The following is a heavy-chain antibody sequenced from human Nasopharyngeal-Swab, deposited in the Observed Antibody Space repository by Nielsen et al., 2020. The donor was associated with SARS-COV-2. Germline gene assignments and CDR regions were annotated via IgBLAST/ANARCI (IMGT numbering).Heavy chain of an antibody. CDR3: ARDLWRRAARDYYYGMDV. D-gene: IGHD3-3*01. J-gene: IGHJ6*02. V-gene: IGHV1-69*13. CDR2: IIPIFGTA. Sequence: SVKVSCKASGGTFSSYAISWVRQAPGQGLEWMGGIIPIFGTANYAQKFQGRVTITADESTSTAYMGLSSLRSEDTAVYYCARDLWRRAARDYYYGMDVWGQGTTVTVSS. CDR1: GGTFSSYA.